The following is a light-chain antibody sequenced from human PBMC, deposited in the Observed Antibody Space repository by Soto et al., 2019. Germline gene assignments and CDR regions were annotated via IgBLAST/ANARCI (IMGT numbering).Light chain of an antibody. CDR1: ESISGY. CDR3: QQYGSSLIT. Sequence: DIQMTQSPSSVSASVGDSVTISCRASESISGYLAWHQQKPGKVPSLLISTADTLQSGVPSRFSGSGSGTDFTLTISRLEPEDFAVYYCQQYGSSLITFGQGTRLEIK. CDR2: TAD. V-gene: IGKV1-12*01. J-gene: IGKJ5*01.